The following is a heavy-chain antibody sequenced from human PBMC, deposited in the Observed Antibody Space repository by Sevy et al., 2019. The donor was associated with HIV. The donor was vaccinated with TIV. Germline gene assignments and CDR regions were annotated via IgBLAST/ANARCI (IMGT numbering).Heavy chain of an antibody. CDR2: IYGSGGAT. Sequence: GGSLRLSCKPSGFTFTSYAMSWVRQAPGKGLEWVYTIYGSGGATYYADSVKGRFTISRDNSKNTLYLQMNSLRIEDTAVYYCAGGRYDSSGSFDAFDIWGQGTMVTVSS. D-gene: IGHD3-22*01. CDR1: GFTFTSYA. V-gene: IGHV3-23*01. J-gene: IGHJ3*02. CDR3: AGGRYDSSGSFDAFDI.